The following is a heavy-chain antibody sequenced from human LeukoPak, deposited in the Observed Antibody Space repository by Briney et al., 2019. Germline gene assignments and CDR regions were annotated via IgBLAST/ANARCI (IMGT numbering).Heavy chain of an antibody. CDR1: GYTFTSYA. D-gene: IGHD5-18*01. CDR2: INTNTGNP. CDR3: ASVDTAMVRDYYYGMDV. Sequence: ASVKVSCKASGYTFTSYAMNWVRQAPGQGLEWMGWINTNTGNPTYAQGFTGRFVFSLDTSVSTAYLQISSLKAEDTAVYYCASVDTAMVRDYYYGMDVWGQGTTVTVSS. V-gene: IGHV7-4-1*02. J-gene: IGHJ6*02.